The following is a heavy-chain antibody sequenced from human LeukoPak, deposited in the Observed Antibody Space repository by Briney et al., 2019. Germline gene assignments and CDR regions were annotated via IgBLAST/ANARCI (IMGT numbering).Heavy chain of an antibody. CDR3: AREYSASEH. D-gene: IGHD5-12*01. V-gene: IGHV1-2*02. CDR2: IDPYTGNT. CDR1: GYNFVGYY. Sequence: ASVKVSCKASGYNFVGYYLHWVRQAPGQGLEWMAWIDPYTGNTHYAQKFQGRITGTRDTSLSTTYMELNWLTSDDTALYYCAREYSASEHWGQGTLVSV. J-gene: IGHJ1*01.